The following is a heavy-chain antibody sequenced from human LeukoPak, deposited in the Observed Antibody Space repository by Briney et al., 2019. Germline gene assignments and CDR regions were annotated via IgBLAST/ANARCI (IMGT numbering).Heavy chain of an antibody. CDR1: GYTFTSYG. D-gene: IGHD4-17*01. CDR3: ARDCRYGDYDAVFDY. J-gene: IGHJ4*02. Sequence: ASVKVSCKASGYTFTSYGISLVRQAPGQGLEWMGWISAYNGNTNYAQKLQGRVTMTTDTSTSTAYMELRSLRSDDTAVYYCARDCRYGDYDAVFDYWGQGTLVTVSS. CDR2: ISAYNGNT. V-gene: IGHV1-18*01.